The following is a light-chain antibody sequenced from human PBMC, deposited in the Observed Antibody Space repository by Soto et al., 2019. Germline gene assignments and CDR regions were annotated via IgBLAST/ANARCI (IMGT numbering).Light chain of an antibody. Sequence: EIVMTQSPATLSVSPGGRVTLSCRASQSISSHLGWYQQRPGRTPSLLIYDSSSRVTDIPARFSGSGSGTDFSPSISSLQSEDFADYYCQQYREWPMTFGQGTRLVIK. CDR3: QQYREWPMT. V-gene: IGKV3-15*01. J-gene: IGKJ5*01. CDR1: QSISSH. CDR2: DSS.